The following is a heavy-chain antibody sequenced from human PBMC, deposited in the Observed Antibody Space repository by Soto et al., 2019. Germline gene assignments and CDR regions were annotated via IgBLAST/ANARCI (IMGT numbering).Heavy chain of an antibody. J-gene: IGHJ5*02. CDR2: IYHSGNT. D-gene: IGHD3-22*01. V-gene: IGHV4-30-2*01. CDR3: ARCCYYDSSGYYYPTWFAP. CDR1: GGTSSSGGCC. Sequence: SVILSLTWAVAGGTSSSGGCCWRRERQPPGKGLEWIGYIYHSGNTYYNPSLKSRVTISVGRSKNQFSLKLSSVTAADTAVYYCARCCYYDSSGYYYPTWFAPWGQGTPVTVSS.